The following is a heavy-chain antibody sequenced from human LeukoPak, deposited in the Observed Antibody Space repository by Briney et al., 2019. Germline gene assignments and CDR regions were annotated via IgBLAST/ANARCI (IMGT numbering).Heavy chain of an antibody. CDR2: ISAYNGNT. D-gene: IGHD2-2*01. CDR3: ARTRDIVVVPPTQPLNDY. Sequence: GASVKVSCKASGYTFTSYGISWVRQAPGQGLEWMGWISAYNGNTNYAQKLQGRVTMTTDTSTSTAYMELRSLRSDDTAVYSCARTRDIVVVPPTQPLNDYGGQGPLVTVPS. CDR1: GYTFTSYG. V-gene: IGHV1-18*01. J-gene: IGHJ4*02.